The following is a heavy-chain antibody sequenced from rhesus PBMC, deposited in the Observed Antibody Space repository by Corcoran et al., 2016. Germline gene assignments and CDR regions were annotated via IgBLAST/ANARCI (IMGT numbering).Heavy chain of an antibody. V-gene: IGHV4-173*01. D-gene: IGHD6-25*01. CDR1: GGSGSSNY. J-gene: IGHJ4*01. CDR3: ARGRQLEFGDY. Sequence: QLQLQESGPGLVKPSETLSLTCAVSGGSGSSNYWNGHRQPRGKGLEWIGRISGSRGSTDYNPSLKSRVTISTDTSKNQFSLQLSSMTTADTAVYYCARGRQLEFGDYWGQGVLVTVSS. CDR2: ISGSRGST.